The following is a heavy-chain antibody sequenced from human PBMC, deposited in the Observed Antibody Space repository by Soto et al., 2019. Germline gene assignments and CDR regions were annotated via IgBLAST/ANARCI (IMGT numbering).Heavy chain of an antibody. CDR1: GFTFSSYW. Sequence: GSLRLSCAASGFTFSSYWMSWVRQAPGKGLEWVANIKQDGSEKYYVDSEKGRFTISRDNAKNSLYLQMNSLRAEDTAVYYCANYYGSGHYYYYGMDVWGQGTTVTVSS. D-gene: IGHD3-10*01. CDR2: IKQDGSEK. J-gene: IGHJ6*02. V-gene: IGHV3-7*01. CDR3: ANYYGSGHYYYYGMDV.